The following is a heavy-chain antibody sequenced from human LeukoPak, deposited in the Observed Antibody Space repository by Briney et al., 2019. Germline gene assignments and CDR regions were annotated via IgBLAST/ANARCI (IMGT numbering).Heavy chain of an antibody. J-gene: IGHJ5*02. V-gene: IGHV1-2*04. CDR3: ARGGSDCGGDCTAGFDP. CDR1: GGTFTSYA. Sequence: ASVTVSCKASGGTFTSYAISWVRQAPGQGLEWMGWINPNSGGTNYAQKFQGWVTMTRDTSISTAYMELSRLRSDDTAVYYCARGGSDCGGDCTAGFDPWGQGTLVTVSS. D-gene: IGHD2-21*02. CDR2: INPNSGGT.